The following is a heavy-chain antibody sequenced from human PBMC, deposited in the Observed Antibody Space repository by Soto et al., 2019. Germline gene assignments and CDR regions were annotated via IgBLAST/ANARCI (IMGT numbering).Heavy chain of an antibody. D-gene: IGHD2-21*02. CDR3: ARDVRYCGGDCYSGGDWLDP. Sequence: PGGSLRLSCAASGFTFRTYGMHWVRQAPGKGLEWVAVTWYDGSNTNYADSVKGRFTVSRDNSKNTLYLQMNNLRAEDTAVYYCARDVRYCGGDCYSGGDWLDPWGQGTLVTVSS. J-gene: IGHJ5*02. V-gene: IGHV3-33*01. CDR2: TWYDGSNT. CDR1: GFTFRTYG.